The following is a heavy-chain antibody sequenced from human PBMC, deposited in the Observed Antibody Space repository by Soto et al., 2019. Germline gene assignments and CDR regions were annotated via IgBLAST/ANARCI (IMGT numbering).Heavy chain of an antibody. CDR3: ASKHVLVVFDI. CDR1: GFSLNTRAVG. CDR2: INWNDDE. Sequence: QITLKESGPTLVKPTQTLTLTCTFSGFSLNTRAVGVGWIRQAPGKALEWLALINWNDDERYSPSLKDRLTITKNTSKSHVAQTRTNLGPVDTATNSSASKHVLVVFDIWGKGRAVPFSS. J-gene: IGHJ3*02. V-gene: IGHV2-5*01. D-gene: IGHD3-10*02.